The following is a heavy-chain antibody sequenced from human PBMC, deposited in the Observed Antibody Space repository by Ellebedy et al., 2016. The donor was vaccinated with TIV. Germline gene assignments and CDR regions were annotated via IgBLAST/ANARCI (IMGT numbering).Heavy chain of an antibody. CDR3: ARGITGEV. J-gene: IGHJ4*02. D-gene: IGHD3-16*01. Sequence: ASVKVSCXASGYTFTNYDINWVRQATGQGLEWMGWMNPNSTNTGYAQKFQGRVTMTRDTSISTAYMELSSLTSEDTAVYYCARGITGEVWGQGTLVTVSS. CDR2: MNPNSTNT. CDR1: GYTFTNYD. V-gene: IGHV1-8*01.